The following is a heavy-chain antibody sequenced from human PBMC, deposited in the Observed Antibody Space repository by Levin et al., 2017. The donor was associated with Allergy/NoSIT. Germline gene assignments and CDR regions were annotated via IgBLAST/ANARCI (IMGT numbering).Heavy chain of an antibody. Sequence: HPGGSLRLSCAASGFTFSSYAMSWVRQAPGKGLEWVSAISGSGGSTYYADSVKGRFTISRDNSKNTLYLQMNSLRAEDTAVYYCAKDWDFTVAGNDYWGQGTLVTVSS. CDR2: ISGSGGST. CDR3: AKDWDFTVAGNDY. D-gene: IGHD6-19*01. CDR1: GFTFSSYA. J-gene: IGHJ4*02. V-gene: IGHV3-23*01.